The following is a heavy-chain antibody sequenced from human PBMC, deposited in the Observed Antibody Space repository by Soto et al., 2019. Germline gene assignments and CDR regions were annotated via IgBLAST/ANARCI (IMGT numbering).Heavy chain of an antibody. CDR3: AKDLRSSSSRGVFDL. CDR2: ISDSGART. J-gene: IGHJ3*01. CDR1: GFSFSTYA. V-gene: IGHV3-23*01. Sequence: GGSLRLSCAASGFSFSTYAMSWVRQAPGKGLEWVSTISDSGARTNYADSVRGRFTISRDNSKNTLYVQMDSLRAEDTAVYYCAKDLRSSSSRGVFDLWGQGTMVTVSS. D-gene: IGHD6-6*01.